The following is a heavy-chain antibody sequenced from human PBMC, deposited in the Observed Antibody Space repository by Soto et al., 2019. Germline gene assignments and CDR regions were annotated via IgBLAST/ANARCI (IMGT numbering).Heavy chain of an antibody. CDR3: ARDLPPVDY. J-gene: IGHJ4*02. Sequence: IQLVQSGAEVKKPGASVKVSCKASGYTFSSYHITWVRQAPGQGLEWMGWISAYNGNTNYAQNLQGRVTMTTDPSTSTAYMELRSLRSDDTAAYYCARDLPPVDYWGQGTLVTVSS. V-gene: IGHV1-18*01. CDR2: ISAYNGNT. CDR1: GYTFSSYH.